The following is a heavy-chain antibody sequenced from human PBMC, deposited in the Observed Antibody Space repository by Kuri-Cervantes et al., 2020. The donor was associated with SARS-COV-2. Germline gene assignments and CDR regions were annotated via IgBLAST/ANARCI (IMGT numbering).Heavy chain of an antibody. D-gene: IGHD6-19*01. V-gene: IGHV4-39*07. CDR3: ARGTAVARLYYYGMDV. CDR1: GGSISSSSYY. Sequence: GSLRLSCTVSGGSISSSSYYWGWIRQPPGKGLEWIGSIYYSGSTNYNPSLKSRVTISVDTSKNQFSLKLSSVTAADTAVYYCARGTAVARLYYYGMDVWGQGTLVTVSS. CDR2: IYYSGST. J-gene: IGHJ6*02.